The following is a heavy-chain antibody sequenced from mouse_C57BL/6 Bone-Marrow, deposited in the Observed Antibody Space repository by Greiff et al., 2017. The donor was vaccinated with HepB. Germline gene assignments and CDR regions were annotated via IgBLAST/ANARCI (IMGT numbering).Heavy chain of an antibody. D-gene: IGHD2-5*01. CDR3: ARKESNYGGAY. Sequence: QVQLQQPGAELVKPGASVKMSCKASGYTFTSYWITWVKQRPGQGLEWIGDIYPGSGCTNYNEKFKSKATLTVDTSSSTAYMQLSSLTSEDSAVYYCARKESNYGGAYWGQGTLVTVSA. CDR1: GYTFTSYW. V-gene: IGHV1-55*01. CDR2: IYPGSGCT. J-gene: IGHJ3*01.